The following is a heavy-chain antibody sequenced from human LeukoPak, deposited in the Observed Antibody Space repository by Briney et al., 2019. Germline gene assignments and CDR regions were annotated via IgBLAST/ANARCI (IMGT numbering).Heavy chain of an antibody. J-gene: IGHJ6*03. D-gene: IGHD2-8*02. V-gene: IGHV3-23*01. Sequence: GGSLRLSCTASEFSISHYAMSWVRQAPGKGLEWVSADTSSITSTYYASFVRGRFTLSRDHSMNPLYLQKNSLRADDTAVYYCSKAPLGACAGAVCYYLGVWGKGTTVIVSS. CDR2: DTSSITST. CDR3: SKAPLGACAGAVCYYLGV. CDR1: EFSISHYA.